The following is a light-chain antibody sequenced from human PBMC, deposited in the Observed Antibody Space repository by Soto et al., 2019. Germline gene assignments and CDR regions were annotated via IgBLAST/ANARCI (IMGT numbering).Light chain of an antibody. J-gene: IGKJ5*01. CDR2: DTS. V-gene: IGKV3-11*01. Sequence: VLTQSPATLSLSPGERATLSCRASQSVSIYLAWYQQRPGQAPRLLIYDTSNRAPGIPARFRGSGSGTDFTLTISSLEPEDFAVYYCQQRQHWPPITFGQGTRLEIK. CDR1: QSVSIY. CDR3: QQRQHWPPIT.